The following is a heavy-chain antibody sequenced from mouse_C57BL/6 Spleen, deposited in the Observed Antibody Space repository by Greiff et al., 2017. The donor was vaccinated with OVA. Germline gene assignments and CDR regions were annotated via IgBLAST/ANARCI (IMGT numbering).Heavy chain of an antibody. CDR1: GFNIKDYY. J-gene: IGHJ3*01. V-gene: IGHV14-2*01. D-gene: IGHD1-1*01. CDR2: IDPEDGET. Sequence: DVKLQESGAELVKPGASVKLSCTASGFNIKDYYMHWVKQRTEQGLEWIGRIDPEDGETKYAPKFQGKATITADTSSNTAYLQLSSLTSEDTAVYYCARDYGSSYGFAYWGQGTLVTVSA. CDR3: ARDYGSSYGFAY.